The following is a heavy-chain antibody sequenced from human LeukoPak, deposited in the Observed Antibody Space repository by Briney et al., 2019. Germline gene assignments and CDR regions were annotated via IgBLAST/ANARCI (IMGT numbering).Heavy chain of an antibody. CDR2: INHSGST. V-gene: IGHV4-34*01. J-gene: IGHJ3*02. CDR1: GGSFSGYY. CDR3: ARDYSNLNDAFDI. D-gene: IGHD4-4*01. Sequence: PSETLSLTCAVYGGSFSGYYWGWIRQPPGKGLEWIGEINHSGSTNYNPSLKSRVTISVDASKNQFSLKLSSVTAADTAVYYCARDYSNLNDAFDIWGQGTMVTVSS.